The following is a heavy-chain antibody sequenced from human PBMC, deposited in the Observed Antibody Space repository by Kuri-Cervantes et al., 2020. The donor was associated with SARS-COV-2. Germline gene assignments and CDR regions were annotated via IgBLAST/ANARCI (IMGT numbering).Heavy chain of an antibody. D-gene: IGHD6-13*01. CDR2: IRSKAYGGTK. J-gene: IGHJ6*02. CDR1: GFTFGDYA. CDR3: TREIAAAGRYYYYGMDV. Sequence: GESLKIPCTASGFTFGDYAMSWVRQAPGQGLEWVGFIRSKAYGGTKEYAASVKGRFTISRDDSKSIAYLQMNSLKTENTAVYYCTREIAAAGRYYYYGMDVWGQGTTVTVSS. V-gene: IGHV3-49*04.